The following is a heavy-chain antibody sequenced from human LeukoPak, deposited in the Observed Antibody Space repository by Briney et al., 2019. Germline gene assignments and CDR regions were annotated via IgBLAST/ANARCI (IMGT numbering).Heavy chain of an antibody. J-gene: IGHJ4*02. Sequence: GGSLRLSCAASGFNFSTYGMHWVRQAPGKGLEWVAVISYDGSNKYYADSVKGRFTISRDNSKNTLYLEMNSLRGEDTAVYYCAKDRGSSWYGGSFDYCGQGTLVTVSS. CDR1: GFNFSTYG. V-gene: IGHV3-30*18. D-gene: IGHD6-13*01. CDR3: AKDRGSSWYGGSFDY. CDR2: ISYDGSNK.